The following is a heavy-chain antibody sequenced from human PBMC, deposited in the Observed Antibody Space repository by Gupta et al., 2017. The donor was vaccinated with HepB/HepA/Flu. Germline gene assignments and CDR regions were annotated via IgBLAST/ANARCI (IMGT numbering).Heavy chain of an antibody. D-gene: IGHD6-13*01. V-gene: IGHV3-23*01. Sequence: EVQLLESGGGLVQPGGYLRLSCAASGFTFNNYAMAWVRQAPGKGLEWVSSISDTTYYADSVKGRFTISRDNSKNTLYLQMNTLKVEDTAVYYCAKAQQLVAYNCFDPWGQGALVTVSS. J-gene: IGHJ5*02. CDR3: AKAQQLVAYNCFDP. CDR1: GFTFNNYA. CDR2: ISDTT.